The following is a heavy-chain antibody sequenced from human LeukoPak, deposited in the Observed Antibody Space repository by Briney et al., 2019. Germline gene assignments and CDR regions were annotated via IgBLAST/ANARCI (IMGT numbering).Heavy chain of an antibody. V-gene: IGHV1-18*01. CDR2: ISAYNGNT. D-gene: IGHD1-26*01. CDR1: GYTFTSYG. J-gene: IGHJ3*02. Sequence: ASVKVSCKASGYTFTSYGISWVRQAPGQGLEWMGWISAYNGNTNYAQKLQGRVTMTTDTSTSTAYKELRSLRSDDTAVYYCARDIVGATIGDAFDIWGQGTMVTVSS. CDR3: ARDIVGATIGDAFDI.